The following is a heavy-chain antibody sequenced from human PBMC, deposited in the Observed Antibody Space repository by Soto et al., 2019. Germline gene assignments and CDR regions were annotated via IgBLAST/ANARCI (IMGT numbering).Heavy chain of an antibody. V-gene: IGHV4-31*03. D-gene: IGHD2-21*02. CDR3: ARVCGGDCHNVMDV. CDR1: GGSISSGGYY. Sequence: QVQLQESGPGLVKPSQTLSLTCTVSGGSISSGGYYWSWIRQHPGRGLGWIGYIYYSGSTYYNPSLKSRVTISVDTSKNQFSLKLSSVTAADTAVYYCARVCGGDCHNVMDVWGQGTTVTVSS. J-gene: IGHJ6*02. CDR2: IYYSGST.